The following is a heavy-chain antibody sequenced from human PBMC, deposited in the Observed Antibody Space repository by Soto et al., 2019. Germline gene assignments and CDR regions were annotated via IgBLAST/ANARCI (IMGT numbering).Heavy chain of an antibody. Sequence: QVQLQQWGAGLLEPSETLSLTCAVYGGSFSGYYWSWIRQPPGKGLEGIGEINHSGSTNYNPSIKSRVTISVDTSKNQFSLKLSSVTAADTAVYYCAARLVAATRPGFDYWGQGTLVTVSS. CDR2: INHSGST. V-gene: IGHV4-34*01. CDR1: GGSFSGYY. CDR3: AARLVAATRPGFDY. D-gene: IGHD2-15*01. J-gene: IGHJ4*02.